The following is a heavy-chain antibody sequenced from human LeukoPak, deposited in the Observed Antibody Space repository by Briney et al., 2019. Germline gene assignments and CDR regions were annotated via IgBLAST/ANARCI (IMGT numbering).Heavy chain of an antibody. CDR1: GYSISSGYY. V-gene: IGHV4-38-2*02. Sequence: SETLSLTCTVSGYSISSGYYWGWIRQPPGKGLEWIGSIYYSGSTYYNPSLKSRVTISVDTSKNQFSLKLSSVTAADTAVYYCARHSDYYDSSGSESDWFDPWGQGTLVTVSS. J-gene: IGHJ5*02. D-gene: IGHD3-22*01. CDR2: IYYSGST. CDR3: ARHSDYYDSSGSESDWFDP.